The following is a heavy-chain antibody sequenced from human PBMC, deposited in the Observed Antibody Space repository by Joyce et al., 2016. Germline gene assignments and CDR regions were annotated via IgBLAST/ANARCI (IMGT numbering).Heavy chain of an antibody. CDR3: VRGISARPGGPNWFDP. D-gene: IGHD6-6*01. V-gene: IGHV3-74*01. CDR1: GFSFSGYW. CDR2: IKTDGSST. Sequence: EVQLVESGGGLVQPGGSLRLYCAASGFSFSGYWIHWVRQAPGKGLVWVARIKTDGSSTRFADSVKGRFTISRDNAKNTLYLQMNSLRAEDTAVYYCVRGISARPGGPNWFDPWGQGTLVTVSS. J-gene: IGHJ5*02.